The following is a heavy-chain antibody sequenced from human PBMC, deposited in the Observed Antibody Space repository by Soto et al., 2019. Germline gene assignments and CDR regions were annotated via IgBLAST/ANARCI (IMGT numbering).Heavy chain of an antibody. J-gene: IGHJ3*02. CDR1: GGTFSSYA. CDR2: IIPIFGTA. V-gene: IGHV1-69*13. CDR3: ARERTLGYCSGGSCYSGDYAFEI. Sequence: SVKVSCKASGGTFSSYAISWVRQAPGQGLEWMGGIIPIFGTANYAQKFQGRVTITADESTSTAYMELSSLRSEDTAVYYCARERTLGYCSGGSCYSGDYAFEIWGQGTMVTVSS. D-gene: IGHD2-15*01.